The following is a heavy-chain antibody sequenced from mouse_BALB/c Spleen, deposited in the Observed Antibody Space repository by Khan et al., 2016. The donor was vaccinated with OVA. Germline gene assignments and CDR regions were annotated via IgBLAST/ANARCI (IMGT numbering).Heavy chain of an antibody. V-gene: IGHV6-6*02. CDR3: WILL. CDR2: IRLKSADSLT. J-gene: IGHJ2*01. Sequence: LVESGGGLLQPGGSMKLSCVASGFTFSHYWMSWFRHSPELGLAWVAAIRLKSADSLTHYAESVKGRFTISRDDSKSSDYLQMNNVRAEDTGIYCGWILLWGQGTTLTVSS. CDR1: GFTFSHYW.